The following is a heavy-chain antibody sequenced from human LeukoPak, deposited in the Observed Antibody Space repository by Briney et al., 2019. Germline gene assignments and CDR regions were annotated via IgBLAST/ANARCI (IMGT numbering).Heavy chain of an antibody. V-gene: IGHV3-23*01. CDR2: ISVSGGST. D-gene: IGHD2-15*01. CDR3: APYCSGGSCYRY. Sequence: GGSLRLSCVASGLTFSSYAMSWVRQAPGKGLEWVSTISVSGGSTYYADSVKGRFTISRDNSKNTLYLQMNSLRAEDTAVYYCAPYCSGGSCYRYWGHGTLVTVSS. CDR1: GLTFSSYA. J-gene: IGHJ4*01.